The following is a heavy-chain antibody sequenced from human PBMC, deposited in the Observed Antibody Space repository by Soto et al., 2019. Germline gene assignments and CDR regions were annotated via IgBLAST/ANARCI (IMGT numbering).Heavy chain of an antibody. D-gene: IGHD3-10*01. CDR2: IYYSGST. V-gene: IGHV4-39*01. Sequence: ETLSLSCAVSGASISSSSYYWGWIRQPPGKGLEWIGSIYYSGSTYYNPSLKSRVTISVDTSKNQFSLKLSSVTAADTAVYYCARRGPERFGELNRRGSWFDPWGQGTLVTVSS. CDR1: GASISSSSYY. CDR3: ARRGPERFGELNRRGSWFDP. J-gene: IGHJ5*02.